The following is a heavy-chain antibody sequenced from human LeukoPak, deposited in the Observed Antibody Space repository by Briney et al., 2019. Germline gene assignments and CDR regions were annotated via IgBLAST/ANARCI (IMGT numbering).Heavy chain of an antibody. CDR1: GYTFTTYD. Sequence: GASVKASCKTSGYTFTTYDINWLRQAAGQGLEWMGWMNPNSANTGFAQKFQGRAAITRDTSTATAYLELSSLTSEDTAVYYCARAIRYQLLSDYWGQGTLVTASS. D-gene: IGHD2-2*01. CDR2: MNPNSANT. V-gene: IGHV1-8*03. CDR3: ARAIRYQLLSDY. J-gene: IGHJ4*02.